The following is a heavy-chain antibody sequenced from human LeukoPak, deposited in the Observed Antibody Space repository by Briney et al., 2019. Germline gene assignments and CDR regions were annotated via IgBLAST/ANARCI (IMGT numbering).Heavy chain of an antibody. J-gene: IGHJ4*02. V-gene: IGHV3-23*01. CDR2: ISSSGVST. D-gene: IGHD6-19*01. Sequence: GGSLRLSCAASGFTFSSYAMSWVRQAPGKGLEWVSGISSSGVSTSYADSVKGRFTIYRDNSKKVLYLQMNSLRDEATAVYYCATTVAGYPDDYFDYWGQGTLVTVSS. CDR3: ATTVAGYPDDYFDY. CDR1: GFTFSSYA.